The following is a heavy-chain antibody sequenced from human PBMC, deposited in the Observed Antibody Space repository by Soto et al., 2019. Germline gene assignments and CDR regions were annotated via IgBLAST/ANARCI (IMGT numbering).Heavy chain of an antibody. D-gene: IGHD3-16*01. Sequence: QVPLQQWGAGLLKPSETLSLTCAVYGGSFSGFYWSWIRQPPGKGLEWIGDIIHSGSANYSPSLKSRVTMSVDTXXNQFSXXXXXXXXXXXXXXXXXXXXXXXXXXXXXGGDCWGQGTLVTVS. CDR1: GGSFSGFY. V-gene: IGHV4-34*02. CDR3: XXXXXXXXXXXXXGGDC. J-gene: IGHJ4*02. CDR2: IIHSGSA.